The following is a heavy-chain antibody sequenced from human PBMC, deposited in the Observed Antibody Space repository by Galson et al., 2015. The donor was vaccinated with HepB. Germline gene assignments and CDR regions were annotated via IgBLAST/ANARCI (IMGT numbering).Heavy chain of an antibody. Sequence: SVKLSCKASGCTFSSYSMSWVRQAPGKGLEWVSSISSSSSYIYYADSVKGRFTITRDNAKNSLYMQMNSLRAEDTAVYYCARDESCCNYDISTGYNFYYYYGMDVWGQGTTVTVSS. CDR2: ISSSSSYI. J-gene: IGHJ6*02. D-gene: IGHD3-9*01. V-gene: IGHV3-21*01. CDR1: GCTFSSYS. CDR3: ARDESCCNYDISTGYNFYYYYGMDV.